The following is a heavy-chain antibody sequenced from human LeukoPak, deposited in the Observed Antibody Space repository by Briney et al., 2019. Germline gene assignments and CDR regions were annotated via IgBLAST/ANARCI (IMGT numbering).Heavy chain of an antibody. CDR2: IYYSGST. CDR1: GGSISSSSYY. D-gene: IGHD6-19*01. CDR3: ATTRRAVAGPVDYYYYYMDV. Sequence: SETLSLTCTVSGGSISSSSYYWGWIRQPPGKGLEWIGSIYYSGSTYYNPSLKSRVTISVDTSKNQFSLKLSSVTAADTAVYYCATTRRAVAGPVDYYYYYMDVWGKGTTVTISS. J-gene: IGHJ6*03. V-gene: IGHV4-39*01.